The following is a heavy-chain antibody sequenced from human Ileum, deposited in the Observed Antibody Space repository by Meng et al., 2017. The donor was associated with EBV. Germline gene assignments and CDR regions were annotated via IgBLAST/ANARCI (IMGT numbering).Heavy chain of an antibody. V-gene: IGHV2-5*01. CDR1: GFSLTSSGVG. CDR3: ARRPGSPSSRFDY. J-gene: IGHJ4*02. D-gene: IGHD6-6*01. CDR2: IYWNDDK. Sequence: QMPLRQLGPTLLKPTQTLPLTCSFSGFSLTSSGVGVGWIRQPPGKALEWLALIYWNDDKRYSPSLKSRLTVTRDTSKNQVVLTLTNVDPVDTATYYCARRPGSPSSRFDYWGQGTLVTVSS.